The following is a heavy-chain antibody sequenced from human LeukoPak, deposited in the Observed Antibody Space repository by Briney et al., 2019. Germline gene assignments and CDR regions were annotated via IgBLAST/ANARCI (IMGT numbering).Heavy chain of an antibody. CDR2: MNPNSGNT. CDR1: GYTFTSYD. CDR3: ARFDIVVVPAARGYYYYGMDV. D-gene: IGHD2-2*01. V-gene: IGHV1-8*01. Sequence: GASVKVSCKASGYTFTSYDINWVRQATGQGLEWMGWMNPNSGNTGYAQKFQGRVTMTRNTSISTAYMELSSLRSEDTAVYYCARFDIVVVPAARGYYYYGMDVWGQGTTVTVSS. J-gene: IGHJ6*02.